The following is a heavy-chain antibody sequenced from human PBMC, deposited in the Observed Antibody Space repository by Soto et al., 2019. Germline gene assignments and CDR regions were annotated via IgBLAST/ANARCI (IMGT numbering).Heavy chain of an antibody. J-gene: IGHJ6*02. CDR1: GGSISSGGYY. CDR3: ASLYGNSWFSLGMDV. Sequence: SETLSLTCTVSGGSISSGGYYWSWIRQHPGKGLEWIGYIYYSGSTYYNPSLKSRVTISGDTSKNQFSLKLSSVTAADTAVYYCASLYGNSWFSLGMDVWGQGTTVTVSS. D-gene: IGHD6-13*01. V-gene: IGHV4-31*03. CDR2: IYYSGST.